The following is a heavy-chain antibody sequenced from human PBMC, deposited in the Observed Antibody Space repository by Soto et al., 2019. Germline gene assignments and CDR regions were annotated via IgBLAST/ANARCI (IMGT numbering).Heavy chain of an antibody. CDR2: IIPIFDTG. D-gene: IGHD3-10*01. CDR1: GGTFSSYA. Sequence: VQLVQSWAEVKKPGSSVKVSCKASGGTFSSYAISWVRQAPGQGLEWMGGIIPIFDTGNYAQKFHGRVTITADESTSTAYMELSSLRSDDTAVYYCARGLGSYYYYGMDVWGQGTTVSVSS. J-gene: IGHJ6*02. CDR3: ARGLGSYYYYGMDV. V-gene: IGHV1-69*01.